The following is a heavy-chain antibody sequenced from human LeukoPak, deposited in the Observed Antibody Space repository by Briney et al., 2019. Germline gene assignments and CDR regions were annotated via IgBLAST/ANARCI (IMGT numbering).Heavy chain of an antibody. CDR3: AVGAIFPYAEYFQH. J-gene: IGHJ1*01. CDR2: LYYSGST. CDR1: GGSFSGYY. V-gene: IGHV4-59*01. Sequence: SETLSLTCAVYGGSFSGYYWSWIRQPPGKGLEWIGYLYYSGSTNYNPSLKSRVTISVDTSKNQFSLKLSSVTAADTAVYYCAVGAIFPYAEYFQHWGQGTLVTVSS. D-gene: IGHD1-26*01.